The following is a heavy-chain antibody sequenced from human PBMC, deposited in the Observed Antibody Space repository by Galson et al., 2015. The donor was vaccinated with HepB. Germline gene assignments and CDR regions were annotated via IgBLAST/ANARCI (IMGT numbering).Heavy chain of an antibody. D-gene: IGHD3-10*01. Sequence: SVKVSCKASGYTFTSYGINWVRQAPGQGLEWMGWIRVNNGETNYAQKLQGRVTMTTETSTSTAYMELRSLTSDDTAVYYCARGHPFGELYYFDHWGQGTPVTVSS. CDR2: IRVNNGET. J-gene: IGHJ4*02. CDR1: GYTFTSYG. CDR3: ARGHPFGELYYFDH. V-gene: IGHV1-18*01.